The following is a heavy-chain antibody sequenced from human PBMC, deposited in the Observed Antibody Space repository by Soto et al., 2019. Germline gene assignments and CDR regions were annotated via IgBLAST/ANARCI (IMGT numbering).Heavy chain of an antibody. Sequence: QVQLVQSGAEVKKPGASVKVSCKASGYTFTNYGVSWVRQAPGQGLEWMGWISAYNGNTNYAQNLQGRVTMTTDTSTSTAYMEVRSLRSDDTAIYYCARSYYYDSSGYYPPDYWGQGTLVTVSS. D-gene: IGHD3-22*01. CDR3: ARSYYYDSSGYYPPDY. CDR2: ISAYNGNT. CDR1: GYTFTNYG. V-gene: IGHV1-18*01. J-gene: IGHJ4*02.